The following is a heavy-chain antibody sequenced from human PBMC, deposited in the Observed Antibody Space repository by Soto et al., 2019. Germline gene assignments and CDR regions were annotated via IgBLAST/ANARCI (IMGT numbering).Heavy chain of an antibody. D-gene: IGHD3-10*01. J-gene: IGHJ6*02. Sequence: ASVKVSCKASGYTFTGYYMHWVRQAPGQGLEWMGWINPNSGGTNYAQKFQGRVTMTRDTSISTAYMELSRLRSDDTAVYYCARQQGSVVRMDVWGQGTTVTVSS. CDR2: INPNSGGT. V-gene: IGHV1-2*02. CDR3: ARQQGSVVRMDV. CDR1: GYTFTGYY.